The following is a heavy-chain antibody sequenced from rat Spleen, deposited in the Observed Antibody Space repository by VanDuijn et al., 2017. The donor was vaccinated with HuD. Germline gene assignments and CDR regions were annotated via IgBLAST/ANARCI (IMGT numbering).Heavy chain of an antibody. V-gene: IGHV2-1*01. CDR2: IWGDGST. CDR3: ARGGFFRY. Sequence: QVQLKESGPGLVQPSQTPSLTCTVSGFSLISYSVHWIRQPPGKGLEWMGGIWGDGSTDYNSALKSRLSITRDTSKSQVYLKMNSLRSEDTATYYCARGGFFRYWGQGVMVTVSS. CDR1: GFSLISYS. J-gene: IGHJ2*01. D-gene: IGHD1-6*01.